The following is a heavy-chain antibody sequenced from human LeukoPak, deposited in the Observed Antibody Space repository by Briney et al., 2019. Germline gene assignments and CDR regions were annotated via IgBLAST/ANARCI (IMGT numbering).Heavy chain of an antibody. CDR3: ARDIYYGSGNFDY. CDR2: ISGSGGTI. V-gene: IGHV3-48*03. CDR1: GFTFSSYE. D-gene: IGHD3-10*01. J-gene: IGHJ4*02. Sequence: GGSLRLSCAASGFTFSSYEMNWVRQAPGKGLEWVSYISGSGGTIHYADSVKGRFTISRDNAKNSLFLQMNSLRGEDTAVYYCARDIYYGSGNFDYWGQGTLVTVSS.